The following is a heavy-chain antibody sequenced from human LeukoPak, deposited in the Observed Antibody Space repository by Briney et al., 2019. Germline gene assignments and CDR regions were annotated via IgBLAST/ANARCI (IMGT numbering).Heavy chain of an antibody. D-gene: IGHD2-15*01. CDR3: ARGRRYCSGGSCYSYYYYYYMDV. CDR1: GGSISSSSYY. CDR2: INHSGST. V-gene: IGHV4-39*07. J-gene: IGHJ6*03. Sequence: SETLSLTCTVSGGSISSSSYYWGWIRQPPGKGLEWIGEINHSGSTNYNPSLKSRVTISVDTSKNQFSLKLSSVTAADTAVYYCARGRRYCSGGSCYSYYYYYYMDVWGKGTTVTVSS.